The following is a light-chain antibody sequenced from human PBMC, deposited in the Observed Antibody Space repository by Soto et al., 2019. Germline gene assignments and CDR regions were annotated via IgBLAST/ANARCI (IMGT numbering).Light chain of an antibody. CDR1: RSDIGGYNF. Sequence: QSALTQPASVSGSPGQSITISCTGTRSDIGGYNFVSWYQQHPGKAPKLMIYDVTNRPPGLSDRFSGSKSGNTASLTISGLQAEDEADYYCSSYTTSSTLVFGGGTKVTVL. V-gene: IGLV2-14*03. CDR3: SSYTTSSTLV. CDR2: DVT. J-gene: IGLJ3*02.